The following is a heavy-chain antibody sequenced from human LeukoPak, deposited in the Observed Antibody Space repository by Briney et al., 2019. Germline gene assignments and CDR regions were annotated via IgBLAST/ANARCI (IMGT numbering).Heavy chain of an antibody. CDR2: ISSSGSTI. V-gene: IGHV3-48*03. Sequence: GGSLRLSCAASEFTFTSYEMNWVRQAPGKGLEWVSYISSSGSTIYYADSVKGRFTISRDNAKNSLYLQMNSLRAGDTAVYYCARDSFRGSYSDYWGQGTLVTVPS. CDR1: EFTFTSYE. D-gene: IGHD1-26*01. J-gene: IGHJ4*02. CDR3: ARDSFRGSYSDY.